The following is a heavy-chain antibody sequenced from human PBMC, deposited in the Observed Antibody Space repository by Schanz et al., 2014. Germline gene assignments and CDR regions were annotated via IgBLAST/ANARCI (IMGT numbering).Heavy chain of an antibody. V-gene: IGHV3-23*01. D-gene: IGHD6-19*01. J-gene: IGHJ6*03. Sequence: EVQLLESGGGLAQPGGPLRLACAASGFNFNTYAMSWVRQAPGKGLEWVSGLTAGGGGTYYTDAVKGRFTISRDSSKNTLYLQMNSLRADDTAVYYCARDHQWLARYYMDVWGKGTTVTVSS. CDR1: GFNFNTYA. CDR3: ARDHQWLARYYMDV. CDR2: LTAGGGGT.